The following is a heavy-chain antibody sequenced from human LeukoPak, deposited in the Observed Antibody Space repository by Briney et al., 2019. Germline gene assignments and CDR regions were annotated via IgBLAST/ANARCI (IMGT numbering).Heavy chain of an antibody. CDR3: AKDPDRFGGVMSDY. D-gene: IGHD3-16*01. V-gene: IGHV3-23*01. J-gene: IGHJ4*02. CDR2: ISGSGGST. Sequence: GGSLRLSCAASGFTFSSYAMICVPHAPGKGLEWFSGISGSGGSTYYAESVKGRFKISRDNSKNTLYLQMNSLRAEDRGVYYCAKDPDRFGGVMSDYWGEGTVVSVSS. CDR1: GFTFSSYA.